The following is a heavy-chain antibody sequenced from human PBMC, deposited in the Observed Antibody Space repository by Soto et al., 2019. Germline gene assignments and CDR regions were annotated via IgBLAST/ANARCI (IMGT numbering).Heavy chain of an antibody. J-gene: IGHJ4*02. D-gene: IGHD3-3*01. V-gene: IGHV3-11*01. CDR1: GFTFSDYY. CDR2: ISSSGSTI. CDR3: TGRDDFWSGQPY. Sequence: GGSLRLSCAASGFTFSDYYMSWIRQAPGKGLEWVSYISSSGSTIYYADSVKGRFTISRDNAKNSLYLQMNSLRAEDTAVYYCTGRDDFWSGQPYWGQGTLVTVSS.